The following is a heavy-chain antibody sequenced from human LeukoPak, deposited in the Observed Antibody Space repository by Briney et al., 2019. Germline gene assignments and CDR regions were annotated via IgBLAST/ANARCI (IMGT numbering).Heavy chain of an antibody. CDR3: AKGLTTVTSWFDP. CDR2: ISGSGANT. J-gene: IGHJ5*02. V-gene: IGHV3-23*01. D-gene: IGHD4-17*01. Sequence: GGSLRLSCVASGFTFSFYAMSWVRQAPGKGLEWVSSISGSGANTYYTDSVKGRFTISRDNSMNTLYLQMNSLRADGTAVYYCAKGLTTVTSWFDPWGQGTLVTVSS. CDR1: GFTFSFYA.